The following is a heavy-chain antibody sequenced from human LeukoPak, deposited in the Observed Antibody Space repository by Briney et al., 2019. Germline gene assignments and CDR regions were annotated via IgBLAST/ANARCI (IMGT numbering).Heavy chain of an antibody. J-gene: IGHJ4*02. V-gene: IGHV3-53*01. D-gene: IGHD4-17*01. CDR3: ARELAHGDYEY. CDR1: GFTVSSNY. CDR2: IYSGGST. Sequence: PGGYLRLSCAASGFTVSSNYMSWVRPAPGKGLEWVSVIYSGGSTYYADSVKGRFTNSRDNSKNTLYLQMNSLRAEDTAGYYCARELAHGDYEYWGQGTLVTVSS.